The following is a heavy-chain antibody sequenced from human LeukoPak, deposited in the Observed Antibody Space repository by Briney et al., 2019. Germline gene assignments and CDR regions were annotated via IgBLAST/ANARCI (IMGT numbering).Heavy chain of an antibody. J-gene: IGHJ4*02. CDR1: GFTFSSYS. D-gene: IGHD3-22*01. V-gene: IGHV3-48*04. Sequence: PGGSLRLSCAASGFTFSSYSMNWVRQAPGKGLEWVSSISSSGSTIYYADSVKGRFTISRDNAKNSLYLQMNSLRAEDTAVYYCARSIVVVRGGAPYYFDYWGQGTLVTVSS. CDR2: ISSSGSTI. CDR3: ARSIVVVRGGAPYYFDY.